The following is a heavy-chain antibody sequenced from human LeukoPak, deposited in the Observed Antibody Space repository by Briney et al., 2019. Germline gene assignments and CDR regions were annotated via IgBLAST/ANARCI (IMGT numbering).Heavy chain of an antibody. CDR3: ARGSIVVVPAAIGY. V-gene: IGHV1-2*02. J-gene: IGHJ4*02. CDR2: INPNSGGT. Sequence: GASVKVSCKASGYTFTGYYMHWVQQAPGQGLEWMGWINPNSGGTDYAQKFQGRVTMTRDTSISTAYMELSRLRSDDTAVYYCARGSIVVVPAAIGYWGQGTLVTVSS. CDR1: GYTFTGYY. D-gene: IGHD2-2*02.